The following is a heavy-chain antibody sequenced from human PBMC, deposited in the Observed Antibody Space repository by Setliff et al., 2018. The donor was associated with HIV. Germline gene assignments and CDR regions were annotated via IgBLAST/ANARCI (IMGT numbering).Heavy chain of an antibody. Sequence: ASVKVSCKASGYTFSGYYMHWVRQAPGQGLEWMGWINLNSGGTNYAQEFQGWVTMTRDTSIITAYMQLDRLGSDDTAVYYCARGPRGYDSSYYFDYWGQGTLVTVSS. V-gene: IGHV1-2*04. D-gene: IGHD3-22*01. CDR2: INLNSGGT. J-gene: IGHJ4*02. CDR1: GYTFSGYY. CDR3: ARGPRGYDSSYYFDY.